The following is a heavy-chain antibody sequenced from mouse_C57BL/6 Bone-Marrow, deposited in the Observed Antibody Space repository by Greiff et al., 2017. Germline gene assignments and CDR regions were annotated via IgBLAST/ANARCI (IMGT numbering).Heavy chain of an antibody. CDR1: GFNFKDDY. CDR2: IDPENGDT. J-gene: IGHJ3*01. CDR3: ARIAY. V-gene: IGHV14-4*01. Sequence: VQLQQSGAELVRPGASVKLSCTASGFNFKDDYMHWVKQRPEQGLEWIGWIDPENGDTEYASKFQGKATITGDTSSNTACLQPSSLTSEDTAVYYCARIAYGGQGTRVTVSA.